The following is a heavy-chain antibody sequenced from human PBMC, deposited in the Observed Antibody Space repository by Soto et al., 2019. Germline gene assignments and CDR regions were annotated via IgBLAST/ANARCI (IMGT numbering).Heavy chain of an antibody. V-gene: IGHV3-48*01. CDR2: ISSSSSTI. Sequence: GGSLRLSCAASGFTFSSYSMNWVRQAPGKGLEWVSYISSSSSTIYYADSVKGRFTISRDNAKNSLYLQMNSLRAEDTAVYYCAKDGYYDILTADFSPYDAFDFWGQGTMVTVSS. CDR1: GFTFSSYS. CDR3: AKDGYYDILTADFSPYDAFDF. J-gene: IGHJ3*01. D-gene: IGHD3-9*01.